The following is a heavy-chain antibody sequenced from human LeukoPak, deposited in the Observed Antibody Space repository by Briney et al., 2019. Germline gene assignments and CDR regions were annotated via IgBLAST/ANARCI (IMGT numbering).Heavy chain of an antibody. V-gene: IGHV2-5*02. CDR1: GFSLITSGMR. D-gene: IGHD3-3*01. Sequence: SGPTLVIPTETLTLTYTVSGFSLITSGMRVGWIRQPPGKALEWLALFYWDGEKRYSPSLKGRLTITRDTTKHQVVLSMTSMDPVDTDTYYCARSGYDFWSDYYRVYCNLGGQGTLVSVSS. CDR2: FYWDGEK. J-gene: IGHJ4*02. CDR3: ARSGYDFWSDYYRVYCNL.